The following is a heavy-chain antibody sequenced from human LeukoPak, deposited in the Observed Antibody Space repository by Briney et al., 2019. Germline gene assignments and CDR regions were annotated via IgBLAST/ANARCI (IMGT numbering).Heavy chain of an antibody. CDR3: AKVTAKGPTWFGENGAFDI. J-gene: IGHJ3*02. CDR1: GFTFSSYA. V-gene: IGHV3-30-3*01. D-gene: IGHD3-10*01. Sequence: GGFLRLSCAASGFTFSSYAMHWVRQAPGKGLEWVAVISYDGSNKYYADSVKGRFTISRDNSKNTLYLQMNSLRAEDTAVYYCAKVTAKGPTWFGENGAFDIWGQGTMVTVSS. CDR2: ISYDGSNK.